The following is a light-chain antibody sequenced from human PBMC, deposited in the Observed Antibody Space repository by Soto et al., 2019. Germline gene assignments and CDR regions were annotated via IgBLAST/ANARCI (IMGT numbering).Light chain of an antibody. Sequence: EIVLTQSRATLSLSPGERATLSCRASQSVSSYLAWYQQKPGQAPRLLIYDASNRATGIPARFSGSGSGTDFTLTISSLEPEDFAVYYCQHRSNWITFGQGTRLEIK. CDR3: QHRSNWIT. V-gene: IGKV3-11*01. CDR2: DAS. CDR1: QSVSSY. J-gene: IGKJ5*01.